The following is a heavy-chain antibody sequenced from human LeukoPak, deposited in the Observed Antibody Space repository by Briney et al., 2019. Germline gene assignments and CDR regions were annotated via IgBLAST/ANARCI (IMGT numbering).Heavy chain of an antibody. CDR1: GYTFIGYY. Sequence: GASVKVSCKASGYTFIGYYIHWVRQAPGQGLEWMAWINPKSSGTNYAQKFQGRVTMTRDTSISTAYMELSRLRSDDTAVYYCARARKYQLLMLNYWGQGTLVTVSS. D-gene: IGHD2-2*01. CDR3: ARARKYQLLMLNY. V-gene: IGHV1-2*02. CDR2: INPKSSGT. J-gene: IGHJ4*02.